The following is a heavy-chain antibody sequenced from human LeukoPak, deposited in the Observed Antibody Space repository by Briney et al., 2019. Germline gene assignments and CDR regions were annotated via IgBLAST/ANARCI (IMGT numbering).Heavy chain of an antibody. CDR3: ARDREHDFWSGSDY. D-gene: IGHD3-3*01. CDR1: GYTFTSYY. CDR2: INPSGGST. J-gene: IGHJ4*02. V-gene: IGHV1-46*01. Sequence: ASVKVSCKASGYTFTSYYMHWVRQAPGQGLEWMGIINPSGGSTSYAQKFQGRVTMTRDTSTSTAYMELRSLRSDDTAVYYCARDREHDFWSGSDYWGQGTLVTVSS.